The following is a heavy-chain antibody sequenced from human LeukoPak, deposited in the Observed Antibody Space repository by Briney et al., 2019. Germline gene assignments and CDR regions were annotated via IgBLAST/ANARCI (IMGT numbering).Heavy chain of an antibody. D-gene: IGHD3-16*01. V-gene: IGHV3-30*18. J-gene: IGHJ4*02. Sequence: QSGGSLRLSCAASGFTFSSYGMHWVRQAPGKGLEWVAVISYHGSEKYFADSVKGRFTISRENSRNTLYLQTNSLRPEDTAVYYCAKPGGSYLDYWGRGTLVTVTS. CDR2: ISYHGSEK. CDR3: AKPGGSYLDY. CDR1: GFTFSSYG.